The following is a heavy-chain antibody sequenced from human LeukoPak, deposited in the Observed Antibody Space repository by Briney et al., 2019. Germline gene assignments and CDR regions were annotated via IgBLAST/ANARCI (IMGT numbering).Heavy chain of an antibody. CDR2: INWNGGST. Sequence: GGSLRLSCAASGFTFSGYAMSWVRQAPGKGLEWVSGINWNGGSTGYADSVKGRFTISRDNAKNSLYLQMNSLRAEDTALYHCARALYYDFWSGSPDDAFDIWGQGTMVTVSS. CDR3: ARALYYDFWSGSPDDAFDI. J-gene: IGHJ3*02. CDR1: GFTFSGYA. V-gene: IGHV3-20*01. D-gene: IGHD3-3*01.